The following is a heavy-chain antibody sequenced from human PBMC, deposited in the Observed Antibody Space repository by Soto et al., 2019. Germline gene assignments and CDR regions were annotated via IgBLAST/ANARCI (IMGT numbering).Heavy chain of an antibody. V-gene: IGHV4-34*01. CDR2: INHSGST. CDR1: GGSFNDYY. CDR3: ARGRVNYYGLGSSLDY. Sequence: PSETLSLTCAVYGGSFNDYYWIWIRQPPGKGLEWIGEINHSGSTNYNPSLKSRVTISVDTSKNQFSLILSSVTAADTAMYYCARGRVNYYGLGSSLDYWGQGTLVTVSS. D-gene: IGHD3-10*01. J-gene: IGHJ4*02.